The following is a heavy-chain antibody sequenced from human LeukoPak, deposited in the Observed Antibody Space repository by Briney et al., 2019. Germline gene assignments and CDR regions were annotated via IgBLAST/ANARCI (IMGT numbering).Heavy chain of an antibody. CDR1: GYTYTGYY. CDR3: ARGGYYCRDAYDV. J-gene: IGHJ3*01. Sequence: ASVKVSCKDCGYTYTGYYMHWVRQAPGQGLEWMGWINPNSGGTNYAQKFQGRVTMTRDTSISTAYMELSRLRSDDTAVYYCARGGYYCRDAYDVWGQGTMVTVSS. V-gene: IGHV1-2*02. CDR2: INPNSGGT. D-gene: IGHD3-22*01.